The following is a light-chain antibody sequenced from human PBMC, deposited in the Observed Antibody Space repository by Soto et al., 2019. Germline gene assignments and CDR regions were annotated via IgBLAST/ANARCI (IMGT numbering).Light chain of an antibody. CDR1: SSNLGAGYD. J-gene: IGLJ3*02. Sequence: QPVLTQPPSVSGAPGQRVTLSCTGNSSNLGAGYDVHWYQQLPGAAPKLVIFGNRNRPSGVTERFSGSKSGTSASLAITGLQAEDEADYYCQAYDYSLTASVFCGGTKVTVL. CDR3: QAYDYSLTASV. CDR2: GNR. V-gene: IGLV1-40*01.